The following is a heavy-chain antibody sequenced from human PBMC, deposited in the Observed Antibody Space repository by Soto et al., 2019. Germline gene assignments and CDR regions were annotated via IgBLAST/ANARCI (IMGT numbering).Heavy chain of an antibody. CDR2: IYSGGST. J-gene: IGHJ3*02. CDR3: ARDRNDYGDNFDAFDI. CDR1: GFTVSSNY. Sequence: GGSLRLSCAASGFTVSSNYMSWVRQAPGKGLEWVSVIYSGGSTYYADSVKGRFTISRDNSKNTLYLQMNSLRAEDTAVYYCARDRNDYGDNFDAFDIWGQGTMVTVSS. V-gene: IGHV3-66*01. D-gene: IGHD4-17*01.